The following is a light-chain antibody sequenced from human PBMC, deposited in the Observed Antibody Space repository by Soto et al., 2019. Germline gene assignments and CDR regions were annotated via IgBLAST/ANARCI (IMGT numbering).Light chain of an antibody. CDR2: EVT. V-gene: IGLV2-8*01. Sequence: QSVLTQPPSASGSLGQSVTISCTGTSSDVGGYDYVSWYQQQSGKAPKLIIYEVTNRPSGVPDRFSGSKSGNTASLTVSGRQAEYEADYYCRSYAGISNVIFGAGTPLTL. CDR3: RSYAGISNVI. J-gene: IGLJ2*01. CDR1: SSDVGGYDY.